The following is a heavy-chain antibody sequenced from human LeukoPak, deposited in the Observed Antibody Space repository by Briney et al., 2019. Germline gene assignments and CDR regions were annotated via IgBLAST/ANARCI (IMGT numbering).Heavy chain of an antibody. J-gene: IGHJ4*02. Sequence: GGSLRLSCAASGFTFSSYAMSWVRQAPGKGLEWVSAISGSGGSTYYADSVKGRFTISRDNARNSLYLQMNSLRVGDTAVYYCVMGDRRDFWGQGTLVTVSS. CDR1: GFTFSSYA. V-gene: IGHV3-23*01. CDR3: VMGDRRDF. D-gene: IGHD3-16*01. CDR2: ISGSGGST.